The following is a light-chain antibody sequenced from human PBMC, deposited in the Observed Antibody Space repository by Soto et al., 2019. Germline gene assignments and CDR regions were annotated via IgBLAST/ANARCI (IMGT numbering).Light chain of an antibody. CDR2: DAS. V-gene: IGKV3-11*01. Sequence: EIVLTQSPATLSLSPGERATLSCRASQSVSSYLAWYQQKPGQAPRLLIYDASNRATGIPARFSGSGSGTDFTLTIRSLEPEDFAVSYCQQRSNWPYTFGQGTKLQIK. CDR3: QQRSNWPYT. CDR1: QSVSSY. J-gene: IGKJ2*01.